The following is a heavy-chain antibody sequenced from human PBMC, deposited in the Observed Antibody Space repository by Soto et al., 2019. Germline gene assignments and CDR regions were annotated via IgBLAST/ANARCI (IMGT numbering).Heavy chain of an antibody. D-gene: IGHD3-22*01. J-gene: IGHJ3*02. CDR3: AREATYYYDSSGYYHDAFDI. CDR1: GYSISSGYY. V-gene: IGHV4-38-2*02. CDR2: IYHSGST. Sequence: QVQLQESGPGLVKPSETLSLTCAVSGYSISSGYYWGWIRQPPGKGLEWIGSIYHSGSTYYNPSLKSRVTISVDTSKNQFSLKLSSVTAADTAVYYCAREATYYYDSSGYYHDAFDIWGQGTMVTVSS.